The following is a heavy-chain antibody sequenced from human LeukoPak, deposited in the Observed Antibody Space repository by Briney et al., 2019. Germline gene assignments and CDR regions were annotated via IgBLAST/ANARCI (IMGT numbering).Heavy chain of an antibody. CDR2: ISWNSGSI. CDR1: GFTFDDYA. D-gene: IGHD6-13*01. V-gene: IGHV3-9*01. CDR3: AKDMSSSWYETLNWFDP. Sequence: GASLRLSCAASGFTFDDYAMHWVRQAPGKGLEWVSGISWNSGSIGYADSVKGRFTISRDNAKNSLYLQMNSLRAEDTALYYCAKDMSSSWYETLNWFDPWGQGTLVTVSS. J-gene: IGHJ5*02.